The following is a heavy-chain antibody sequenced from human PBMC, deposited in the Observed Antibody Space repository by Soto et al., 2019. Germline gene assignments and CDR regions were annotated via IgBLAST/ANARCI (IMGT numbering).Heavy chain of an antibody. V-gene: IGHV3-49*03. D-gene: IGHD3-22*01. CDR3: TFGYYDSSAYYSDAFDI. CDR1: GFTFGDYA. CDR2: IRSKAHGGTT. Sequence: GGSLRLSCTASGFTFGDYAMSWFRQAPGKGLEWVGFIRSKAHGGTTEYAASVKGRFTISRDDSKSIAYLQMNSLKTEDTAVYYCTFGYYDSSAYYSDAFDIWRQGTMATVSS. J-gene: IGHJ3*02.